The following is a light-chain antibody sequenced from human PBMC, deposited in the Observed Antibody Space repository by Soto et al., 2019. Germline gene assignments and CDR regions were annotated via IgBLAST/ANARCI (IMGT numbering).Light chain of an antibody. CDR3: QSYDSSLRGGYV. V-gene: IGLV1-40*01. CDR2: GNS. CDR1: SSNIGAGYD. Sequence: QSVLTQPPSVSGAPGQRVTISCTGSSSNIGAGYDVHWYQQLPGTAPKLLIYGNSNRPSGVPDRLSGSKSGTSASLAITGLQAEDEADYYCQSYDSSLRGGYVFGTGNKVTVL. J-gene: IGLJ1*01.